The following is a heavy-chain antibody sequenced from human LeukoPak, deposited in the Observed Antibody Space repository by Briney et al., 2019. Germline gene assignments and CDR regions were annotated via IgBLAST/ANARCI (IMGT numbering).Heavy chain of an antibody. CDR1: GFTFGVYA. D-gene: IGHD3-3*01. V-gene: IGHV3-49*03. J-gene: IGHJ3*02. CDR3: TRDSLIRQYYDFWSGYYTDDAFDI. CDR2: IRSKAYGGTT. Sequence: PTGGSLRLSCTASGFTFGVYAMSWFRQAPGKGLEWVGFIRSKAYGGTTEYAASVKGRFTISRDDSKSIAYLQMNSLKTEDTAVYYCTRDSLIRQYYDFWSGYYTDDAFDIWGQGTMVTVSS.